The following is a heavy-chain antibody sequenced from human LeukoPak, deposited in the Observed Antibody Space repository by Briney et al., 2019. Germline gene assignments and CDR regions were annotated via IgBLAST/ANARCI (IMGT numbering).Heavy chain of an antibody. CDR3: AKSPKVGPTGVFDD. CDR2: ISASGDFT. Sequence: PGGSLRLSCAASGFTFSSYAMSWVRPAPGKGLEWVSAISASGDFTYYADSVKGRFTISRDFFRNTLYLQMNSLRAEDTAVYYCAKSPKVGPTGVFDDWGQGTLVAVAS. CDR1: GFTFSSYA. J-gene: IGHJ4*02. D-gene: IGHD1-26*01. V-gene: IGHV3-23*01.